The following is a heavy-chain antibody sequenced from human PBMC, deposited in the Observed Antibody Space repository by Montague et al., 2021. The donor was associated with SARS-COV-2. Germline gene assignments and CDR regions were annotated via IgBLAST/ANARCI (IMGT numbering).Heavy chain of an antibody. CDR3: ARDRGEYYYDSSGYYPDAFDI. CDR2: IYYSGST. D-gene: IGHD3-22*01. Sequence: SETLSLTCTVSGGSISSYYWSWIRQPPGKGLEWIGYIYYSGSTNYNPSLKSRVTISVDTSKNQFSLKLSSVTAADTAVYCCARDRGEYYYDSSGYYPDAFDIGGQGTMVTVSS. V-gene: IGHV4-59*01. CDR1: GGSISSYY. J-gene: IGHJ3*02.